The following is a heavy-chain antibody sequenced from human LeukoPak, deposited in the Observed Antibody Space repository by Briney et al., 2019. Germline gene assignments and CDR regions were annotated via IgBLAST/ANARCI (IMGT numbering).Heavy chain of an antibody. CDR1: GFTFSSYA. V-gene: IGHV3-30-3*01. D-gene: IGHD2-8*01. J-gene: IGHJ4*02. CDR3: ARDLGGPTTTGSLDY. Sequence: PGRSLRLSCAASGFTFSSYAMHWVRQALGKGLEWVAVISYDGSNKYYADSVKGRFTISRDNSKNTLYLQMNSLRAEDTAVYYCARDLGGPTTTGSLDYWGQGTLVTVSS. CDR2: ISYDGSNK.